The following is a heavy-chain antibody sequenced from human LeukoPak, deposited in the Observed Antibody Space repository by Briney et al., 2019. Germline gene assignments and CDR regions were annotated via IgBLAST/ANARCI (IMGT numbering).Heavy chain of an antibody. CDR1: GFTFSSYG. CDR3: AKDFSYDILTGSYYFDY. Sequence: GRSLRLSCAASGFTFSSYGMHWVRQAPGKGLEWVAVISYDGSNKYYADSVRGRFTISRDNSKNTLYLQMNSLRAEDTAVYYCAKDFSYDILTGSYYFDYWGQGTLVTVSS. V-gene: IGHV3-30*18. D-gene: IGHD3-9*01. CDR2: ISYDGSNK. J-gene: IGHJ4*02.